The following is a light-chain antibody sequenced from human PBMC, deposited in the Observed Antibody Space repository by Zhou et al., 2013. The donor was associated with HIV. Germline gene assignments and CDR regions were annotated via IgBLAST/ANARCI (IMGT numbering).Light chain of an antibody. J-gene: IGKJ4*01. CDR2: DAS. CDR3: LQFYDWPLT. CDR1: QDISTW. V-gene: IGKV1-12*01. Sequence: DIHMTQSPSSVSASVGDRVTITCRASQDISTWLAWYQQKPGKAPKLLIYDASTRATGVPARFSGSGSETEFTLTISSLQSEDFAVYYCLQFYDWPLTFGGGTKVEIK.